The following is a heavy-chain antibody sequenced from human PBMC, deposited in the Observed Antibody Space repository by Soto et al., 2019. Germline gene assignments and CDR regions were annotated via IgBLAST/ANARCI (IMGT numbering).Heavy chain of an antibody. V-gene: IGHV3-30*18. CDR2: ISYDGSNK. CDR1: GFTFSSYG. CDR3: AKGVVVVPPAPGGMDV. D-gene: IGHD2-2*01. J-gene: IGHJ6*02. Sequence: HPGGSLRLSCAASGFTFSSYGMHWVRQAPGKGLEWVAVISYDGSNKYYADSVKGRFTISRDNSKNTLYLQMNSLRAEDTAVYYCAKGVVVVPPAPGGMDVWGQGTTVTVSS.